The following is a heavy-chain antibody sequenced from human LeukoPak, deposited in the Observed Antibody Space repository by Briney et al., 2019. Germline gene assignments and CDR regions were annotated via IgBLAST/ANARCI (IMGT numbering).Heavy chain of an antibody. CDR1: GGSISSGSYY. V-gene: IGHV4-61*02. CDR3: ARGGASNSWYNYYYMDV. J-gene: IGHJ6*03. Sequence: SETLSLTCTVSGGSISSGSYYWSWIRQPAGKGLEWIGRIYTSGSTNYNPSLKSRVTISVDTSKNQFSLKLSSVTAADTAVYYCARGGASNSWYNYYYMDVWGKGTTVTVSS. D-gene: IGHD6-13*01. CDR2: IYTSGST.